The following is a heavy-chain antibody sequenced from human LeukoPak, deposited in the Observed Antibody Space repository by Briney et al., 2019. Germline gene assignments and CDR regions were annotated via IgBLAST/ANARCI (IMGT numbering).Heavy chain of an antibody. Sequence: ASVKVSCKASGYTFTSYYMHWVRQAPGQGLEWMRIINPSGGSTSYAQKFQGRVTMTRDMSTSTVYMELSSLRSEDTAVYYCARSEWELLYFDYWGQGTLVTVSS. D-gene: IGHD1-26*01. J-gene: IGHJ4*02. CDR3: ARSEWELLYFDY. CDR2: INPSGGST. V-gene: IGHV1-46*01. CDR1: GYTFTSYY.